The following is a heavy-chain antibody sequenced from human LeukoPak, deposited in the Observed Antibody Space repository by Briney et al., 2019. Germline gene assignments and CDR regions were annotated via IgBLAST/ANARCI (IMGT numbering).Heavy chain of an antibody. J-gene: IGHJ4*02. V-gene: IGHV1-2*02. D-gene: IGHD3-22*01. Sequence: GASVKVSCKASGYSFTGYYLHWVRQAPGQGLEWMGWINPNSGGTVYAQRFQGRVTVTRDTSVSTAHMELSRLGSDDTAVYYCARGGEWYYDSSSYRLFDHWGQGTLVTVSS. CDR1: GYSFTGYY. CDR3: ARGGEWYYDSSSYRLFDH. CDR2: INPNSGGT.